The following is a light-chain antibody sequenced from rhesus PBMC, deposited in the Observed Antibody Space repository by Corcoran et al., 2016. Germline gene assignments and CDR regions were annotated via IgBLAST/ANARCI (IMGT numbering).Light chain of an antibody. CDR3: YQCSSGYS. CDR1: QSVSSF. J-gene: IGKJ2*01. CDR2: GAS. Sequence: QVMLTQSPATLSLSPGERATLSCGASQSVSSFLAWYQQKPGQAPRLLISGASSRATGIPDRFSGCGSGTDFSLTITSLQPEDVGVYYCYQCSSGYSFGQGTKVEIK. V-gene: IGKV3-10*01.